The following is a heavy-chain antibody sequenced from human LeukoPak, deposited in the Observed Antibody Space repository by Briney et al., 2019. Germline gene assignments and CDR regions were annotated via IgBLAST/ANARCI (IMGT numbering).Heavy chain of an antibody. CDR1: GYSFTSYW. Sequence: GESLKISCKGSGYSFTSYWIGWVRQMPGKGLEWMGIIYPGDSDTRYSPSFQGQVTISADKSISTAYLQWSSLKASDTAMYYCARELRYFDWTERPFDYWGQGTLVTSSS. V-gene: IGHV5-51*01. CDR3: ARELRYFDWTERPFDY. J-gene: IGHJ4*02. D-gene: IGHD3-9*01. CDR2: IYPGDSDT.